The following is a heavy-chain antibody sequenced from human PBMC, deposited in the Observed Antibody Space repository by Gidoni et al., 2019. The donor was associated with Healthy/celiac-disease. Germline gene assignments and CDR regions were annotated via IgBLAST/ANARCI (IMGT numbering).Heavy chain of an antibody. V-gene: IGHV4-59*01. Sequence: QVQLQESGPGLVKPSETLSLTCTVSGGSISSYYWSWIRQPPGKGLEWIGYIYYSGSTNYNPSLKSRVTISVDTSKNQFSLKLSSVTAADTAVYYCARVMGYCSSTSCLYYFDYWGQGTLVTVSS. CDR2: IYYSGST. CDR3: ARVMGYCSSTSCLYYFDY. CDR1: GGSISSYY. D-gene: IGHD2-2*01. J-gene: IGHJ4*02.